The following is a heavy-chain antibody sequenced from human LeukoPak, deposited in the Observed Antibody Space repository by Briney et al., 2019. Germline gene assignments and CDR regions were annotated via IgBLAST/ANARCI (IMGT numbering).Heavy chain of an antibody. Sequence: GGSLRLSCAASGFTFSTYAMSWVRQAPGKGLEWVSLITGSAGSTYYTDSVKGRFTVSRDNSKNTLYLQLNSLRAEDTAVYYCAKDDDWGRYKHWGQGTLVTVSS. J-gene: IGHJ1*01. CDR1: GFTFSTYA. CDR2: ITGSAGST. V-gene: IGHV3-23*01. D-gene: IGHD3-16*01. CDR3: AKDDDWGRYKH.